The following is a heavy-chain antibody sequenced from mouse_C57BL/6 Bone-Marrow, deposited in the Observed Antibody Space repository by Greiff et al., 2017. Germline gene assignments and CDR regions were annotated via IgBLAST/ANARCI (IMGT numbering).Heavy chain of an antibody. J-gene: IGHJ3*01. CDR3: ARIGGLGTWFAY. V-gene: IGHV8-8*01. D-gene: IGHD3-3*01. CDR1: GFSLRTFGLG. CDR2: IWWDDDK. Sequence: QVTLKECGPGILQPSQTLSLTCSFSGFSLRTFGLGVGWIRQPPGKGLEWLAPIWWDDDKSYNPALKSRLTISKDTSKNQVFLMIANVDSADTATYYCARIGGLGTWFAYWGQGILVTVSA.